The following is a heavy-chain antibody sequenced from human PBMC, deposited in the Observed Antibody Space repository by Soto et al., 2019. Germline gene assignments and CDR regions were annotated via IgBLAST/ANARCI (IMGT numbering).Heavy chain of an antibody. J-gene: IGHJ5*02. V-gene: IGHV4-34*01. CDR3: ARRLWSSNTAYWFDP. Sequence: QVQLQQWGAGLLKPSETLSLTCAVYGGSFSGYYWSWIRQPPGKGLEWIGEINHSGSTNYNPSLKSRVTISVDTSKNQFSLKLSSVTAADTAVYYCARRLWSSNTAYWFDPWGQGTLVTVSS. CDR2: INHSGST. D-gene: IGHD3-3*01. CDR1: GGSFSGYY.